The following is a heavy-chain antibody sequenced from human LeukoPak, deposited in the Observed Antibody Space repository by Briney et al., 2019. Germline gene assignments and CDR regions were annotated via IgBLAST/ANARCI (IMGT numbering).Heavy chain of an antibody. CDR2: IYSGGST. CDR1: GFTVSSNY. D-gene: IGHD3-10*01. Sequence: GGSLRLSCAASGFTVSSNYMSWVRQAPGKGLEWVSVIYSGGSTYYAESVKGRFTISRDNSKNTLYLQMNSLRAEDTAVYYCAKVAHYYGPGSYYEYYFDYWGQGTVVTVSS. J-gene: IGHJ4*02. CDR3: AKVAHYYGPGSYYEYYFDY. V-gene: IGHV3-53*01.